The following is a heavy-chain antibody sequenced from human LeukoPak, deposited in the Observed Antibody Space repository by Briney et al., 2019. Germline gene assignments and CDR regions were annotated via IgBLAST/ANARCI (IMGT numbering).Heavy chain of an antibody. CDR3: AREVIAAHNWFDP. CDR1: GGSISSYY. D-gene: IGHD6-6*01. V-gene: IGHV4-59*12. J-gene: IGHJ5*02. CDR2: IYYSGST. Sequence: SETLSLTCTVSGGSISSYYWSWIRQPPGKGLEWIGYIYYSGSTNYNPSLKSRVTISVDMSKNQFSLKLSSVTAADTAVYYCAREVIAAHNWFDPWGQGTLVTVSS.